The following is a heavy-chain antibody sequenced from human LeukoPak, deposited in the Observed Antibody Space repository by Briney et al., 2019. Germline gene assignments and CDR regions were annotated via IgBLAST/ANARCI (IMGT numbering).Heavy chain of an antibody. CDR1: GDSISSGIYY. J-gene: IGHJ4*02. CDR3: GRVAGELLTQTLHFDY. Sequence: SETLSLTCTVSGDSISSGIYYWSWVRQHPGKGLEWIGYIYYSGSTYYNPSLKSRVTILVDTSKNQFSLSLTSVTAADTAVYYCGRVAGELLTQTLHFDYWGQGTLVTVSS. V-gene: IGHV4-30-4*08. D-gene: IGHD1-7*01. CDR2: IYYSGST.